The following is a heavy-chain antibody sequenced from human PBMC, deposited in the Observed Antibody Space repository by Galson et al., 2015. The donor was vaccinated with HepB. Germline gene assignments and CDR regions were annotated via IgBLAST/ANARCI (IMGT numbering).Heavy chain of an antibody. D-gene: IGHD2-2*01. V-gene: IGHV1-69*10. CDR2: IVPMLDVV. J-gene: IGHJ6*02. CDR3: ARDPSQLLSRGQLVYYGMDV. CDR1: GGTFNNYA. Sequence: QSGAEVKKPGTSVKVSCKASGGTFNNYAISWVRQAPGQGLEWMGGIVPMLDVVNYAQRFQGRVTITADKSTSTAYMELSGLRSEDTAVYYCARDPSQLLSRGQLVYYGMDVWGQGTTVAVSS.